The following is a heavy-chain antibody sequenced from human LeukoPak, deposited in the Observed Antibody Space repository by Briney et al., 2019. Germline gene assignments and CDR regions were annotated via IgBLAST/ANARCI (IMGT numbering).Heavy chain of an antibody. Sequence: PGGSLRLSCAASGFTFSSYAMHWVRQAPGKGLEWVAVISYDGSNKYYADSVKGRFTISRDNSKSTLYLQMNSLRAEDTAVYYCARDACSGGSCYSGHAFDIWGQGTMVTVSS. J-gene: IGHJ3*02. CDR3: ARDACSGGSCYSGHAFDI. D-gene: IGHD2-15*01. V-gene: IGHV3-30-3*01. CDR2: ISYDGSNK. CDR1: GFTFSSYA.